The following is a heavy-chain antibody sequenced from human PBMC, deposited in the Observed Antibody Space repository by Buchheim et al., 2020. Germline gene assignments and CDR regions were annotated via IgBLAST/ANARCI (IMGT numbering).Heavy chain of an antibody. V-gene: IGHV4-61*02. J-gene: IGHJ6*02. Sequence: QVQLQESGPGLVKPSQTLSLTCTVSGGSISSGSYYWSWIRQPAGKGLEGIGRIYTSGSTNYNPSLKSRVTISVDTSKNQFSLKLSSVTAADTAVYYCARDNAFWSGYYDYYYGMDVWGQGTT. CDR3: ARDNAFWSGYYDYYYGMDV. D-gene: IGHD3-3*01. CDR2: IYTSGST. CDR1: GGSISSGSYY.